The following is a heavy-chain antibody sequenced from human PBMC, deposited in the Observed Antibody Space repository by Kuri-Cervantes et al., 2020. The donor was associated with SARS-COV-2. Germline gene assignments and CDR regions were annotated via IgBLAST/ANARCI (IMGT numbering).Heavy chain of an antibody. CDR1: GFTFSSYG. J-gene: IGHJ4*02. CDR3: ARGSSGYYYFDY. D-gene: IGHD3-22*01. V-gene: IGHV3-33*01. Sequence: GGSLRLSCTASGFTFSSYGMHWVRQAPGKGLEWVAVIWYDGSNKYYADSVKGRFTISRDNSKNTLCLQMNSLRAEDTAVYYCARGSSGYYYFDYWGQGTLVTVSS. CDR2: IWYDGSNK.